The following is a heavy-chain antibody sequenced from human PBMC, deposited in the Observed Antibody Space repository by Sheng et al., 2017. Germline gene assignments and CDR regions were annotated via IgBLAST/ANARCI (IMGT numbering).Heavy chain of an antibody. CDR2: INTDASGI. V-gene: IGHV3-74*01. CDR1: GFTFSGYW. J-gene: IGHJ4*02. CDR3: ASTHGYTYGYQLDS. D-gene: IGHD5-18*01. Sequence: EVQLVESGGGLVQPGGSLRLSCAASGFTFSGYWMHWVRQAPGEGLVWVSRINTDASGINYADSVKGRFTISRDNARNTLYLQMNSLRAEDTAVYYCASTHGYTYGYQLDSWGQGTAGHRSPQ.